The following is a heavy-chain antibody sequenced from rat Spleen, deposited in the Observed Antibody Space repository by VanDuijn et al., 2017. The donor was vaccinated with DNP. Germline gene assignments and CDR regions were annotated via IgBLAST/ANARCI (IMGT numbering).Heavy chain of an antibody. D-gene: IGHD1-5*01. V-gene: IGHV5-25*01. Sequence: EVQLVESGGGLVQPGRSMKLSCAASGFTFSNSDMAWVRQAPTKGLEWVASISTSGGSTYYRDSVKGRFTISRDNAKSTLYLQMASLTSEDTATYFCSRRGYRYNYDYALDVWGQGTSVTVSS. CDR2: ISTSGGST. J-gene: IGHJ4*01. CDR1: GFTFSNSD. CDR3: SRRGYRYNYDYALDV.